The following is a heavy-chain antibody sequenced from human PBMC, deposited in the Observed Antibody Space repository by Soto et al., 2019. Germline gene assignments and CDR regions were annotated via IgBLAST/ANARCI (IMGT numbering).Heavy chain of an antibody. CDR2: INPNSGGT. CDR1: GYTFTGYY. V-gene: IGHV1-2*04. Sequence: GASVKVSCKASGYTFTGYYMHCVRQAPGQGLEWMGWINPNSGGTNYAQKFQGWVTMTRDTSISTAYMELSRLRSDDTAVYYCARDWSGYDQEPSYYMDVWGKGTTVTVSS. D-gene: IGHD5-12*01. CDR3: ARDWSGYDQEPSYYMDV. J-gene: IGHJ6*03.